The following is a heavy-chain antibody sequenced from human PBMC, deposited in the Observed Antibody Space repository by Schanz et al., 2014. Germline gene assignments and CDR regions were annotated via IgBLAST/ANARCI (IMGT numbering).Heavy chain of an antibody. Sequence: EVQLVESGGGLVRPGGSLRLSCAASGFTFSSYTMNWVRQAPGKGLEWGSAISGSGGNTVYADSVKGRFTISRDNSNNTVLLQMNSLRAEDTDVYYCAKDCFSGVARGVNISHDDNDIWGQGTKVTVSS. CDR2: ISGSGGNT. D-gene: IGHD3-10*01. CDR3: AKDCFSGVARGVNISHDDNDI. CDR1: GFTFSSYT. J-gene: IGHJ3*02. V-gene: IGHV3-23*04.